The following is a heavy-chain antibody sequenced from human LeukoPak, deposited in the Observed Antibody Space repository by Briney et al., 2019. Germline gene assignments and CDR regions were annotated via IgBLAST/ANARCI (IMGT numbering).Heavy chain of an antibody. D-gene: IGHD2-21*02. Sequence: GGSLRLSCAASGFTFSSYEMNWVRQAPGKGLEWVSYISSSGSTIYYADSVKGRFTISRDNAKNSLYLQMNSLRAEDTAVYYCARDESDSPNYYYYGMDVWGKGTTVTVSS. CDR2: ISSSGSTI. CDR3: ARDESDSPNYYYYGMDV. CDR1: GFTFSSYE. V-gene: IGHV3-48*03. J-gene: IGHJ6*04.